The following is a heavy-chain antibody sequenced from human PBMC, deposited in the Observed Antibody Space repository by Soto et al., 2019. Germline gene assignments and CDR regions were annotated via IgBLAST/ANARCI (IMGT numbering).Heavy chain of an antibody. V-gene: IGHV4-31*03. Sequence: SETLSLTCTVSGGSISSGGYYWSWIRQHPGKGLEWIGYIYYSGSTYYNPSLKSRVTISVDTSKNQFSLKLSSVTAADTAVYYCARDGKDFVYGMDVWGQGTTGTVSS. CDR2: IYYSGST. D-gene: IGHD1-1*01. CDR3: ARDGKDFVYGMDV. CDR1: GGSISSGGYY. J-gene: IGHJ6*02.